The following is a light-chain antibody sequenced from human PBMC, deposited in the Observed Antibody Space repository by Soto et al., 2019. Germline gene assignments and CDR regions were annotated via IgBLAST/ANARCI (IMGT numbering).Light chain of an antibody. V-gene: IGKV1-27*01. CDR3: QQYNSAPRT. J-gene: IGKJ1*01. CDR2: AAS. CDR1: QGINTY. Sequence: DIQMTQSPSSLSASIGDRVTITCRASQGINTYLAWYQQKPGRAPQLLIYAASALHSGVPSRFSGSGSGTDFTLTIASLQPEDVATYYCQQYNSAPRTFGQGTKVEIK.